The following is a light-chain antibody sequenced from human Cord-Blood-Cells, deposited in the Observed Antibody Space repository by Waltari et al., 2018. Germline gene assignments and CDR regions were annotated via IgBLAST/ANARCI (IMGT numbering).Light chain of an antibody. CDR1: QSISSY. CDR2: AAS. Sequence: DIQMTQSPSSLSASVGDRVTITCRASQSISSYLNGYQQKPGKAPKLLIYAASSLQSGVPSRLSGSGSGTDVTRTVSSLQPEDVATYYCQQSDRTPSAVGQGTRREMK. V-gene: IGKV1-39*01. J-gene: IGKJ5*01. CDR3: QQSDRTPSA.